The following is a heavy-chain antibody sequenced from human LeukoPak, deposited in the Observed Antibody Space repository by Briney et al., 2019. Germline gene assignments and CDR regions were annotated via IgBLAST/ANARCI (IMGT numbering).Heavy chain of an antibody. CDR2: IYYSGST. D-gene: IGHD2-2*01. CDR3: AREDIVVVPAAPPIKFFDY. J-gene: IGHJ4*02. V-gene: IGHV4-30-4*08. Sequence: PSQTLSLTCTVSGGSISSGDYYWSWIRQAPGKGLEWLGYIYYSGSTYYNPSLKSRVTISVDTSMYQFSLKLSTVTAADTAVYYCAREDIVVVPAAPPIKFFDYWGQGTLVTVSS. CDR1: GGSISSGDYY.